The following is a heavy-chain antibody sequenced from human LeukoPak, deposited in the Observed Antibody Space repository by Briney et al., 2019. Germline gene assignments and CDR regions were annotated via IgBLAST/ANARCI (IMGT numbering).Heavy chain of an antibody. CDR2: IYTSGST. D-gene: IGHD3-10*01. CDR3: TRDRAGTQSWVEFDL. Sequence: GGSLRLSCAASGFSVSSTYMSWVRQAPGKGLEWVSLIYTSGSTFYADSVMGRFTISRDNSKNTLFLQMNSLRAEDSAVYYCTRDRAGTQSWVEFDLWGQGALVTVSS. J-gene: IGHJ5*02. V-gene: IGHV3-66*03. CDR1: GFSVSSTY.